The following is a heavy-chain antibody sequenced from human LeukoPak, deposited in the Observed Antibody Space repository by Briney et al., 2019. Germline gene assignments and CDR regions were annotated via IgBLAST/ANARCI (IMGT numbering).Heavy chain of an antibody. V-gene: IGHV4-34*01. Sequence: SETLSLTCTVSGGSISSYYWSWIRQPPGKGLEWIGEINHSGSTNYNPSLKSRVTISVDTSKNQFPLKLSSVTAEDTAVYYCARAYYDSSGYYFLDYWGQGTLVTVSS. CDR3: ARAYYDSSGYYFLDY. J-gene: IGHJ4*02. D-gene: IGHD3-22*01. CDR1: GGSISSYY. CDR2: INHSGST.